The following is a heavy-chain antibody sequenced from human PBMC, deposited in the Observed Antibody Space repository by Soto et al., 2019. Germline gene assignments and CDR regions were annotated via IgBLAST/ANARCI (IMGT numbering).Heavy chain of an antibody. J-gene: IGHJ6*02. D-gene: IGHD3-9*01. CDR3: ARAQFSDILTADDYGMDV. V-gene: IGHV1-69*13. Sequence: ASVKVSCKASGGNFRSEAISWVRQAPGHGLEWMGRIIPMFSTPHYAQKLQGRVTIIADESTTTVNMEMRGLTYEDTAVYYCARAQFSDILTADDYGMDVWG. CDR2: IIPMFSTP. CDR1: GGNFRSEA.